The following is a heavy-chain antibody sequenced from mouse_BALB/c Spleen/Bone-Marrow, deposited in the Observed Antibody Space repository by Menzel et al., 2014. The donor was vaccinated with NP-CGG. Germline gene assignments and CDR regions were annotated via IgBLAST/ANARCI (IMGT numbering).Heavy chain of an antibody. Sequence: EVQLQQSGAELVKPGASVKLSCTASGFNIKDTYMHWVKQRPEQGLEWTGRIDPANGNTKYDPKFQGKATITADTSSNTAYLQLSSLTSEDTAVYYCANYYYGYYLDSWGQGTTLTVSS. V-gene: IGHV14-3*02. CDR2: IDPANGNT. CDR1: GFNIKDTY. CDR3: ANYYYGYYLDS. J-gene: IGHJ2*01. D-gene: IGHD1-1*01.